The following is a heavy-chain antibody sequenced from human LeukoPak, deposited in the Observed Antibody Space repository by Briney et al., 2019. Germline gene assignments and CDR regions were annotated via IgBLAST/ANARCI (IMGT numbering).Heavy chain of an antibody. D-gene: IGHD5-24*01. CDR3: TRVGYIDAGIDY. CDR2: IKQDGSKK. J-gene: IGHJ4*02. Sequence: PRGSLRLSCVASGFPFSSYWMTWVRQAPGKGLEWVANIKQDGSKKSYVDSVKGRFTISRDNAKNSLYLQMNSLRAEDTAIYYCTRVGYIDAGIDYWGQGTLVTVSS. CDR1: GFPFSSYW. V-gene: IGHV3-7*04.